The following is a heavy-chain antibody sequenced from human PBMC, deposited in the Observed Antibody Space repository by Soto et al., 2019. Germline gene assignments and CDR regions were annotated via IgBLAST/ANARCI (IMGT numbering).Heavy chain of an antibody. Sequence: RGESLKISCKGSGYSFTSYWIGWVRQMPGKGLEWMGIIYPGDSDTRYSPSFQGQVTISADKSISTAYLQWSSLKASDTAMYYCARTYYYDSSGYYYYYYGMDVWGQGTTVTVSS. J-gene: IGHJ6*02. V-gene: IGHV5-51*01. CDR3: ARTYYYDSSGYYYYYYGMDV. CDR2: IYPGDSDT. CDR1: GYSFTSYW. D-gene: IGHD3-22*01.